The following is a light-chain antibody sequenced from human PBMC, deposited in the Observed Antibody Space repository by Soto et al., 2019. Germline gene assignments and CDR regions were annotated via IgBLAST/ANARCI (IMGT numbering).Light chain of an antibody. J-gene: IGKJ5*01. CDR2: TAS. CDR3: QQRHSYPIT. V-gene: IGKV1-9*01. CDR1: QGISSY. Sequence: IQLTQSPSFLSASVGDGITISCRASQGISSYLAWYQQKPGKAPKLLIHTASTLQSGVPSRFSGSGAGAEFTLTISSLQPEDFATYYCQQRHSYPITFGHGTRLEI.